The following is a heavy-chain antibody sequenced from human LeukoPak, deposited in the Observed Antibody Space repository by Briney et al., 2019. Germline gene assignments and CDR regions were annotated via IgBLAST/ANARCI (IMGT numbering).Heavy chain of an antibody. D-gene: IGHD5-18*01. CDR2: IYYSGNT. CDR3: ARGPSSGYSYG. CDR1: GGSISSYY. Sequence: SGTLSLTCTVSGGSISSYYWSWIRQPPGKGLEWIGYIYYSGNTNYNPSLKSRVTISVDTSKNQFSLNLSSVTAADTAVYYCARGPSSGYSYGWGQGTLVTVSS. J-gene: IGHJ4*02. V-gene: IGHV4-59*01.